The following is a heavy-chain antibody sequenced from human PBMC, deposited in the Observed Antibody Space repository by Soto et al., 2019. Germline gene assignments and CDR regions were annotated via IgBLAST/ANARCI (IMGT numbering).Heavy chain of an antibody. CDR1: GGSISSYY. V-gene: IGHV4-59*01. CDR2: IYYSVST. D-gene: IGHD6-13*01. Sequence: KTSETLSLTCTVSGGSISSYYWSWIRQPPGKGLEWIGYIYYSVSTNYNPSLKSRVTISVDTSKNQFSLKLSSVTAADTAVYYCARVVGGIADSRGNWFEHWGKGTMVIVSA. J-gene: IGHJ5*02. CDR3: ARVVGGIADSRGNWFEH.